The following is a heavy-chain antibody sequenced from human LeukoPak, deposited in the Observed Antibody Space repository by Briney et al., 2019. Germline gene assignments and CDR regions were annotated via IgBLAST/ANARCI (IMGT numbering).Heavy chain of an antibody. CDR2: ISGSSSYI. CDR1: GFTFSSYS. V-gene: IGHV3-21*01. J-gene: IGHJ3*02. Sequence: GGSLRISCAASGFTFSSYSMNWIRQAPGTGLEWVSSISGSSSYIYYADSAKGRFTISRDNAKNSLYLQMNSLRAEDTAVYYCARDTYGGNNDAFDIWGQGTMVTVSS. CDR3: ARDTYGGNNDAFDI. D-gene: IGHD3-16*01.